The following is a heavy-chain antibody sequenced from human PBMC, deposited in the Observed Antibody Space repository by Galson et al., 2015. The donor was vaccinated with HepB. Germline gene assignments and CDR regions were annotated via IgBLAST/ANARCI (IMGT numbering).Heavy chain of an antibody. CDR3: ARKIKGGDALDI. CDR1: GYSFNTYA. D-gene: IGHD3-16*01. CDR2: INAGNGDT. J-gene: IGHJ3*02. Sequence: SCKASGYSFNTYAMHWVRQAPGQRLAWMGWINAGNGDTKYSKNFQGRVTFTRDTSASTAYMELSSLRSEDTSVYYCARKIKGGDALDIWGPGTMVTVSS. V-gene: IGHV1-3*01.